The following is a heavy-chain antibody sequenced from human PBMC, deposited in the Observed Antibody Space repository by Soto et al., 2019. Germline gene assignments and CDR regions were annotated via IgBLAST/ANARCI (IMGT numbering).Heavy chain of an antibody. CDR2: VSSSGSST. CDR1: GFTFSNYD. D-gene: IGHD3-3*01. CDR3: ARRDCGSGTNCEFGAPAFDY. Sequence: GGSLRLSCAASGFTFSNYDMTWVRQAPGKGLEWVSSVSSSGSSTYYADSVKGRFTTSRDNPKNTLYLHMSSLSAADTAVYFCARRDCGSGTNCEFGAPAFDYWGQGSLVTVSS. J-gene: IGHJ4*02. V-gene: IGHV3-23*01.